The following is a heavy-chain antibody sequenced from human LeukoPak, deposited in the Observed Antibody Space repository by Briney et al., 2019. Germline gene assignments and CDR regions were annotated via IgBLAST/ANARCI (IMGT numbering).Heavy chain of an antibody. V-gene: IGHV3-23*01. J-gene: IGHJ4*02. CDR2: ISGSGGST. Sequence: GGSLRLSCAASGFTFSSYAMSWVRQAPGRGLEWVSAISGSGGSTYYADSVKGRFTISRDNAKNSLYLQMNSLRAEDTAVYYCARVGHAPGLNVDYWGQGTLVTVSS. D-gene: IGHD3/OR15-3a*01. CDR3: ARVGHAPGLNVDY. CDR1: GFTFSSYA.